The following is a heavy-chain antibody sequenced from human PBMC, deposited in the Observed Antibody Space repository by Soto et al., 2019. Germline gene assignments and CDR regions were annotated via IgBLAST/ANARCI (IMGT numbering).Heavy chain of an antibody. V-gene: IGHV3-15*07. Sequence: PGGSLRLSCAASGFTFSNAWMNWVRQAPGKGLEWVGRIKSKTDGGTTDYAAPVKGRFTISGDDSKNTLYLQMNSLKTEDTAVYYCTFDYYDSSGYGYWGQGTLVTVSS. J-gene: IGHJ4*02. CDR1: GFTFSNAW. CDR3: TFDYYDSSGYGY. D-gene: IGHD3-22*01. CDR2: IKSKTDGGTT.